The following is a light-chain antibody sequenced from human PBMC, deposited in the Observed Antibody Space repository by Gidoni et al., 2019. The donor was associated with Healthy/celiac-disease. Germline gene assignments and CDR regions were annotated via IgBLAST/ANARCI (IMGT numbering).Light chain of an antibody. J-gene: IGKJ1*01. CDR3: QQYGSSPET. Sequence: EIVLTQSPGTLSLSPGERATLSCRASQSVSSSYLAWYQQKPGQAPRRLIYGASSRATGIPERFSGSGSGTDFTLTISRLEPADFAVYYCQQYGSSPETFGQGTKVEIK. CDR1: QSVSSSY. V-gene: IGKV3-20*01. CDR2: GAS.